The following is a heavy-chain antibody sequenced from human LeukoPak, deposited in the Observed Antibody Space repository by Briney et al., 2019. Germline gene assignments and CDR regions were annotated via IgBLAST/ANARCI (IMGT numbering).Heavy chain of an antibody. Sequence: ASVKVSCKASGGTFSSYAISWARQAPGQGLEWMGGIIPIFGTANYAQKFQGRVTITADESTSTAYMELSSLRSEDTAVYYCARGSTDIVATISQYYYGMDVWGQGTTVTLSS. V-gene: IGHV1-69*13. CDR2: IIPIFGTA. CDR3: ARGSTDIVATISQYYYGMDV. D-gene: IGHD5-12*01. J-gene: IGHJ6*02. CDR1: GGTFSSYA.